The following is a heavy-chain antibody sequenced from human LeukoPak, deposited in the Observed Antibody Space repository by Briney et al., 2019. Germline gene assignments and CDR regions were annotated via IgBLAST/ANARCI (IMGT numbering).Heavy chain of an antibody. V-gene: IGHV3-74*01. Sequence: GGSLRLSCAASGFTFSSYWMHWVRQAPGKGLVWVSRINSDGSSTSYADSVKGRFTISRDNAKNTLYLQMNSLRAEDTAVCYCARASGQQLVPPYYYYYYMDVWGKGTTVTVSS. J-gene: IGHJ6*03. D-gene: IGHD6-13*01. CDR3: ARASGQQLVPPYYYYYYMDV. CDR2: INSDGSST. CDR1: GFTFSSYW.